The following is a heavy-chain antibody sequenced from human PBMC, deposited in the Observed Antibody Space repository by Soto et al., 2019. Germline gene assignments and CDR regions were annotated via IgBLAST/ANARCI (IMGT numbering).Heavy chain of an antibody. D-gene: IGHD2-21*02. CDR3: AKDPIASPTAPGPYAMDV. CDR1: GFTFSSYA. Sequence: EVQLLQSGGGLVQPGGSLRLSCAASGFTFSSYAMSWVRQAPGKGLEWVSAISASGDSTYYADSVKGRFTISRDNSKNTLYLQMNSLRAEDTALYFCAKDPIASPTAPGPYAMDVWGQGTTVAVSS. CDR2: ISASGDST. J-gene: IGHJ6*02. V-gene: IGHV3-23*01.